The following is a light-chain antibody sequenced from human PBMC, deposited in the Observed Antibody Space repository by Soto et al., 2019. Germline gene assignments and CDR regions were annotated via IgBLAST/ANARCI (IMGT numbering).Light chain of an antibody. CDR1: QPISNY. J-gene: IGKJ1*01. Sequence: DIQMTQSPSSLSASVGHRVTITCRASQPISNYVSWYQQKPGKAPKSLIYAASTLQTGVPSRFSGSGSGTDFNLTITSLQAEDSAVYYCQQSAKIPRTFGQGTNMEIK. V-gene: IGKV1-39*01. CDR2: AAS. CDR3: QQSAKIPRT.